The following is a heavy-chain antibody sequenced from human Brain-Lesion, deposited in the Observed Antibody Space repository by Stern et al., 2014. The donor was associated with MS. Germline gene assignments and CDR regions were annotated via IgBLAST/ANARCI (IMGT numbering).Heavy chain of an antibody. CDR2: IFNSGST. CDR3: ARGRVGPGFQYYATDV. J-gene: IGHJ6*02. V-gene: IGHV4-61*02. Sequence: QVQLVQSGPGLVKPSQTLSLSCTVSGGSISSGGYYWSWIRQPAGKGLEWIGRIFNSGSTSYNPSLKSRVTISIETSKNQFSLRLNSLTAADTAVYYCARGRVGPGFQYYATDVWGQGTTVIVSS. CDR1: GGSISSGGYY. D-gene: IGHD2-2*01.